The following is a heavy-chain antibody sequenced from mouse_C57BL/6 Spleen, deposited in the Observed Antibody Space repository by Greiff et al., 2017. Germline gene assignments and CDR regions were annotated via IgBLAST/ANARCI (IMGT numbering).Heavy chain of an antibody. V-gene: IGHV1-59*01. D-gene: IGHD3-3*01. CDR2: IDPSDSYT. J-gene: IGHJ2*01. CDR3: ARGDGFDY. CDR1: GYTFTSYW. Sequence: QVQLQQPGAELVRPGTSVKLSCKASGYTFTSYWMHWVKQRPGQGLEWIGVIDPSDSYTNYNQKFKGKATLTVDTSSSTAYMQLSGLTSEDSAVYYCARGDGFDYWGQGTTLTVSS.